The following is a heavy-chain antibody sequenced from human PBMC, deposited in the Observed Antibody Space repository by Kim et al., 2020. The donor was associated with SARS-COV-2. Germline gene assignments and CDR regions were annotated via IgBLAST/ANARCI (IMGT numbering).Heavy chain of an antibody. V-gene: IGHV4-39*01. CDR2: IYYSGST. Sequence: SETRSLTCTVSGGSISSSSYYWGWTRQPPGKGLEWIGSIYYSGSTYYNPSLKSRVTISVDTSKNQFSLKLSSVTAADTAVYYCASGTYYYDSSGYGDIDPWGQGTLVTVSS. CDR3: ASGTYYYDSSGYGDIDP. J-gene: IGHJ5*02. D-gene: IGHD3-22*01. CDR1: GGSISSSSYY.